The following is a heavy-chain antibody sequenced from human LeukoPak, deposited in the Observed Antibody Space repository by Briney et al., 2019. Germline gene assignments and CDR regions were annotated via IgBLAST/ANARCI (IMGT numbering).Heavy chain of an antibody. J-gene: IGHJ1*01. CDR2: IYYSGRT. D-gene: IGHD3-22*01. CDR1: GDSVSRSDSY. CDR3: ARRRYYDGSGYLE. Sequence: SETLSLTCSVSGDSVSRSDSYWAWIRQPPGKGLERIGTIYYSGRTYYSPSLKSRVTMSVDPSNNQFSLNLRSVTAADTAVYYCARRRYYDGSGYLEWGQGTLLSVSS. V-gene: IGHV4-39*01.